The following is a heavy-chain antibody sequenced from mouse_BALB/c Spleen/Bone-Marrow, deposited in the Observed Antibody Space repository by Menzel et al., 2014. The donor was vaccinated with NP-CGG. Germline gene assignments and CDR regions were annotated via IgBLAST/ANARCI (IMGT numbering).Heavy chain of an antibody. Sequence: EVMLVESGAELVRSGASVKLSCTASDFNIKDYYMNWVKQRPEQGLEWIGWIDPENGDTEYAPKFQGKATFTADTSSNTAYMQLSSLTSADSAVYYCARVIYWYLDVWGAGTTVTVSS. V-gene: IGHV14-4*02. J-gene: IGHJ1*01. CDR1: DFNIKDYY. CDR2: IDPENGDT. CDR3: ARVIYWYLDV.